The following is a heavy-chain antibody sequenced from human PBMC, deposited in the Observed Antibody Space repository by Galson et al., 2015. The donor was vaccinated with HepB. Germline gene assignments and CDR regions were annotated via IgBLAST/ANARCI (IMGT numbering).Heavy chain of an antibody. CDR1: GFSFSSYG. D-gene: IGHD6-13*01. CDR2: ISYDGSEK. V-gene: IGHV3-30-3*01. Sequence: SLRLSCAASGFSFSSYGIHWVRQAPGKGLEWVASISYDGSEKYYSDPVKGRFSISRANSENTLDLQMKSLTVEDTAVYYCAREYSGSRYFHRGSQLGDGGFYFDYWGQGTLVTVSS. J-gene: IGHJ4*02. CDR3: AREYSGSRYFHRGSQLGDGGFYFDY.